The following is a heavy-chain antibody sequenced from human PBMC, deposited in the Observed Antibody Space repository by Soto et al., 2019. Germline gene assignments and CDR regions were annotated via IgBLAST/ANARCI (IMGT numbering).Heavy chain of an antibody. CDR1: GGSISSDY. CDR2: IYYSGDT. Sequence: LSLTCTVSGGSISSDYWNWIRQPPGKGLEWIGYIYYSGDTNYNPSLKSRVTISVDTSKNQFSLSLSSLTAADTAVYYCARDTRYGVLDYWGQGTLVTVSS. V-gene: IGHV4-59*01. J-gene: IGHJ4*02. CDR3: ARDTRYGVLDY. D-gene: IGHD4-17*01.